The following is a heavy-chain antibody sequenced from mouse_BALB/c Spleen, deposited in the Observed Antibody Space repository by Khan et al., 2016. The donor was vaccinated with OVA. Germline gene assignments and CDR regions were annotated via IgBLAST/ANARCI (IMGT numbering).Heavy chain of an antibody. Sequence: QVQLKESGPGLMAPSQRLSITCNISGFSLTNYGVNWVRQPPGKGLEWLVVIWSDGRTTYNSALNSRLTISKDKSKSQVFLKMNSLQTDDTAMYFCARQPYDHYNIMDHLGQGTSGT. J-gene: IGHJ4*01. V-gene: IGHV2-6-1*01. CDR2: IWSDGRT. CDR3: ARQPYDHYNIMDH. CDR1: GFSLTNYG. D-gene: IGHD1-1*01.